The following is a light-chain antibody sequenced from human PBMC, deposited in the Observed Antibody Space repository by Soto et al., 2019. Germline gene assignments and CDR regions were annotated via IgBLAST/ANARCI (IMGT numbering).Light chain of an antibody. CDR3: QQRSNWPTLFT. Sequence: EIVLTQSPATLSLSPGDRATLSCRASQSVGSSLAWYQQKPGQAPRLLIYNASNRGTGIPARFSGSGSGTDFTLTISSLEPEDFAVYYCQQRSNWPTLFTFGPGTKVDIK. V-gene: IGKV3-11*01. CDR2: NAS. CDR1: QSVGSS. J-gene: IGKJ3*01.